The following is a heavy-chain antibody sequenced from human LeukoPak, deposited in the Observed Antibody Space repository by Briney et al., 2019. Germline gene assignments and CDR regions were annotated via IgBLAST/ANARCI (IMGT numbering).Heavy chain of an antibody. CDR1: GGSFSGYY. D-gene: IGHD2-2*01. V-gene: IGHV4-34*01. Sequence: SETLSLTCAVYGGSFSGYYWSWIRQPPGKGLEWIGEINHSGSTNYNPSLKSRVTISVDTSKNQFSLKLSSVTAADTAVYYCARKCSSTSCYNYWSQGTLVTVSS. J-gene: IGHJ4*02. CDR3: ARKCSSTSCYNY. CDR2: INHSGST.